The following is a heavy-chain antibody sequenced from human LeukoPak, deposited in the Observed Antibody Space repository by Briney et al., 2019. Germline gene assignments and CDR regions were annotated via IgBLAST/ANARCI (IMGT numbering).Heavy chain of an antibody. D-gene: IGHD6-6*01. CDR1: GFTFSSYA. Sequence: GGSLRLSCAASGFTFSSYAMHWVRRAPGKGLEWVAIISYDGSNKYYADSVKGRFTISRDNSKNTLYLQMNSLSAEDTAVYYCAREVAAYFDYWGQGTLVTVSS. J-gene: IGHJ4*02. V-gene: IGHV3-30-3*01. CDR2: ISYDGSNK. CDR3: AREVAAYFDY.